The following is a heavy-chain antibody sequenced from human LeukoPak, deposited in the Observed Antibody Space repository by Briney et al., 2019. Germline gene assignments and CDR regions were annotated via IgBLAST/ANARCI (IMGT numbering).Heavy chain of an antibody. CDR1: GFTSSNFA. CDR3: AKANCGSECFYIMDV. J-gene: IGHJ6*02. Sequence: GGSLRLSCAAYGFTSSNFAMNWVRQAPGKGLECVSSISGSTGRTYYADSVKGRFTISRDDSKNTVYLVMNNLRAEDTALYFCAKANCGSECFYIMDVWGQGTMVTVSS. V-gene: IGHV3-23*01. D-gene: IGHD3-16*01. CDR2: ISGSTGRT.